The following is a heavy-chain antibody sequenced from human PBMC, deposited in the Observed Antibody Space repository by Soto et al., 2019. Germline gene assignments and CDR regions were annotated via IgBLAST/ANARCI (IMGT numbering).Heavy chain of an antibody. CDR2: TYYRSKWYN. Sequence: QVQLLQLGPGLVKPSQTLSLTCAISGDSVSSNSAAWNWIRQSPSRGLEWLGSTYYRSKWYNDSAVSVKSRITITPHTSQDQFSLQLNSVPPADTAVYYCAGDSPGYGDYVLFDYWGQGTLVTVSS. V-gene: IGHV6-1*01. CDR3: AGDSPGYGDYVLFDY. J-gene: IGHJ4*02. CDR1: GDSVSSNSAA. D-gene: IGHD4-17*01.